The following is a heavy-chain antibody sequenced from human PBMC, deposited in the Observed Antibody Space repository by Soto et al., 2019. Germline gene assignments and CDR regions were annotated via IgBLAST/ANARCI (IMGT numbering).Heavy chain of an antibody. CDR3: AKGRGQNWNFDY. CDR1: GFTFSSYA. Sequence: EVQLLESGGGSVQPGGSLRLSCAASGFTFSSYAMHWGRRPPGKGLEWVSSISGSGGTAYYADSVKGLFSISRDSLVNTLYLQMKSLRAEDTAVYYCAKGRGQNWNFDYWGQGTLVTVSP. CDR2: ISGSGGTA. J-gene: IGHJ4*02. V-gene: IGHV3-23*01. D-gene: IGHD1-1*01.